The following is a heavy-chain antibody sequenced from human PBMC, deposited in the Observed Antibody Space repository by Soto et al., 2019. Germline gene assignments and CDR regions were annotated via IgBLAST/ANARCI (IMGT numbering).Heavy chain of an antibody. D-gene: IGHD5-12*01. CDR2: INPNSGGT. Sequence: ASVKVSCKASGYTFTGYYMHWVRQAPGQGLEWMGWINPNSGGTNYAQKFQGWVTMTRDTSISTAYMELSRLRSDDTAVYYCARDWATMDYDYYYGMDVWGQGTTVTVSS. CDR1: GYTFTGYY. CDR3: ARDWATMDYDYYYGMDV. J-gene: IGHJ6*02. V-gene: IGHV1-2*04.